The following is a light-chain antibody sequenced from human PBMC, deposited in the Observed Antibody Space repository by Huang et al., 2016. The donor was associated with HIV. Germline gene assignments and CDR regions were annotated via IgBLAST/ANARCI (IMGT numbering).Light chain of an antibody. CDR2: TAS. J-gene: IGKJ2*01. CDR1: QDIRND. Sequence: QVTQSPSSLSASVGDRVTITCRASQDIRNDLAWYQQQPGRAPNLLIYTASTLHTGVPARCSGSGSGTEFTLTISSLQPEDFATYYCQQLNGYPPYTFGQGTKLEIK. V-gene: IGKV1-9*01. CDR3: QQLNGYPPYT.